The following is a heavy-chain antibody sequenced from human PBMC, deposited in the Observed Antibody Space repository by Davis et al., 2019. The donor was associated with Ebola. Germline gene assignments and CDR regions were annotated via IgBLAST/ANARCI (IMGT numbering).Heavy chain of an antibody. D-gene: IGHD3-3*01. Sequence: PGGSLRLSCAASGFTFSSYAMSWVRQAPGKGLEWVSAISGSGGSTYYADSVKGRFTIARDNSKNTLYLQMNSLRAEDTAVYYCAKGGLSFGVVKYHYGMDVWGKGTTVTVSS. CDR2: ISGSGGST. V-gene: IGHV3-23*01. J-gene: IGHJ6*04. CDR3: AKGGLSFGVVKYHYGMDV. CDR1: GFTFSSYA.